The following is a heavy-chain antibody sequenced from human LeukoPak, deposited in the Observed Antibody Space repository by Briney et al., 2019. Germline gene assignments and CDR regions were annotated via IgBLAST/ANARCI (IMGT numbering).Heavy chain of an antibody. CDR3: ARGSVGGVVVAAMTPDAEYFQH. J-gene: IGHJ1*01. CDR2: ISSISSYI. D-gene: IGHD2-15*01. V-gene: IGHV3-21*01. Sequence: GGPLRLSCAASGFTFSSYSMNWFRQAPGKGLDWASSISSISSYIYYADSVKGRFTISRDNAKNSLYLQMNSLRAEDTAVYYCARGSVGGVVVAAMTPDAEYFQHWGQGTLVTVSS. CDR1: GFTFSSYS.